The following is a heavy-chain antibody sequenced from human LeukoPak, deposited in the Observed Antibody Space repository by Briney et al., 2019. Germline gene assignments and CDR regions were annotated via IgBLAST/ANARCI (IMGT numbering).Heavy chain of an antibody. D-gene: IGHD5-18*01. CDR3: AWGGISVTLWLLFDY. CDR1: GYTFTGYY. J-gene: IGHJ4*02. V-gene: IGHV1-2*02. CDR2: INPNSGGT. Sequence: GASVKVSCKASGYTFTGYYMLWVRLAPGQGLEWMGWINPNSGGTNYAQKFQGGVTMTRDTSISPAYMELSRLVSDDTAVYYCAWGGISVTLWLLFDYWGQGTLVTVSS.